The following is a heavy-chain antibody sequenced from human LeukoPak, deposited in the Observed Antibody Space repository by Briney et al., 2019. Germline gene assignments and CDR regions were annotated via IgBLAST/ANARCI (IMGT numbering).Heavy chain of an antibody. CDR2: IIPIFGTA. CDR3: ARSYSGYDPQFDY. J-gene: IGHJ4*02. D-gene: IGHD5-12*01. V-gene: IGHV1-69*13. CDR1: GYTFTSYA. Sequence: GASVKVSCKASGYTFTSYAISWVRQAPGQGLEWMGGIIPIFGTANYAQKFQGRVTITADESTSTAYMELSSLRSEDTAVYYCARSYSGYDPQFDYWGQGTLVTVSS.